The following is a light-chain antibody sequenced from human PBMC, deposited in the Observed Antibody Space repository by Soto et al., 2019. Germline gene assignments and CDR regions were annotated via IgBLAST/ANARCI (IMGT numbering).Light chain of an antibody. Sequence: EIVLTQSPATLSVSPGERATLSCRASQSVSSNLAWYQQKPGQAPRLLIYGASTRATGIPARFSGSGSGTEFTLTISSLQSGDFAVYYCQQYADWPRTFCQGTKVEIK. V-gene: IGKV3-15*01. CDR3: QQYADWPRT. CDR2: GAS. J-gene: IGKJ1*01. CDR1: QSVSSN.